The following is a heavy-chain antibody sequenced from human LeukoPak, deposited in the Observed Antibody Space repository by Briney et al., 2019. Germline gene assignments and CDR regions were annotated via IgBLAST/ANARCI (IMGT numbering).Heavy chain of an antibody. V-gene: IGHV4-4*02. D-gene: IGHD3-22*01. J-gene: IGHJ4*02. CDR3: AAGRYYYDSSGYYTRLIWDY. Sequence: SETLSLTCAVSGGSISSSNWWSWVRQPPGKGLEWIGEIYHSGSTNYSPSLKSRVTISVDKSKNQFSLKLSSVTAADTAVYYCAAGRYYYDSSGYYTRLIWDYWGQGTLVAVSS. CDR1: GGSISSSNW. CDR2: IYHSGST.